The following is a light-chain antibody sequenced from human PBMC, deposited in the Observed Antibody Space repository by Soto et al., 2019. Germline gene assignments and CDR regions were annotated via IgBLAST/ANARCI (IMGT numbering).Light chain of an antibody. V-gene: IGKV3-15*01. Sequence: RVMTQSPDTLSVSPGARATLSCRASQSVSSDLAWYHQKPGQAPRLLIYGASTRATGIPARFSGSGSGTEFTLTINSLQSEDFAVYYCQQYNNWPRTFGQGTKVDIK. CDR2: GAS. CDR3: QQYNNWPRT. CDR1: QSVSSD. J-gene: IGKJ1*01.